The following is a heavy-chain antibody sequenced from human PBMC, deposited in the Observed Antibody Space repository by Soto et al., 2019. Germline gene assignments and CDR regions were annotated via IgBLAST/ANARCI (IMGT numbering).Heavy chain of an antibody. Sequence: GGSLRLSCAASGFTFKNYAMHWVRQAPGKGLEWVAVISYDGSIEFHADSVKGRFTISRDDFKNTMFLQMGSLRVEDTAVYYCARGLRDFASGLPFGYWGQGTLVTVSS. J-gene: IGHJ4*02. CDR2: ISYDGSIE. V-gene: IGHV3-30-3*01. CDR3: ARGLRDFASGLPFGY. CDR1: GFTFKNYA. D-gene: IGHD3-9*01.